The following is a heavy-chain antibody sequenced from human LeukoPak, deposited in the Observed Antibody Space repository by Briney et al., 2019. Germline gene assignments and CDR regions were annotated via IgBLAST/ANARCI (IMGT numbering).Heavy chain of an antibody. D-gene: IGHD3-22*01. Sequence: TSETLSLTCAVYGGSFSGYYWSWIRQPPGKGLEWIGEINHSGSTNYNPSLKSRVTISVDTSKNQFSLKLSSVTAADTAVYYCARGRPYYYDSSDRWVYWGQGTLVTVSS. J-gene: IGHJ4*02. CDR2: INHSGST. CDR3: ARGRPYYYDSSDRWVY. V-gene: IGHV4-34*01. CDR1: GGSFSGYY.